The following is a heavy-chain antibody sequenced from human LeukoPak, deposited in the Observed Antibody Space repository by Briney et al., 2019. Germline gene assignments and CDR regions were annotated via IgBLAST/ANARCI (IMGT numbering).Heavy chain of an antibody. CDR2: INSDGSST. V-gene: IGHV3-74*01. CDR3: ARDRGHTFDY. J-gene: IGHJ4*02. Sequence: QTGGSLRLSCAASGFTFSSYWMHWVRQAPGKGLVWVSLINSDGSSTTYANSVKGRFTISRDNAKNTLYLEMNSLRAEDSAVYYCARDRGHTFDYWGQGTLVTVSS. CDR1: GFTFSSYW. D-gene: IGHD5-18*01.